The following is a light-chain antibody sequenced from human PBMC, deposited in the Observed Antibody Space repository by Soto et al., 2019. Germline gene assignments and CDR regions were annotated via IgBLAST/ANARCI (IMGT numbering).Light chain of an antibody. V-gene: IGKV3-15*01. Sequence: EIVMTQSPATLSVSPGERATLSCRAGQNIHTNLAWYQQKPGQAPRLLFYGASTRATGIPARFSGSGSGTEFTLTISSLQSEDFAVYYCQQYNNWPWTFGQGTKVDI. CDR2: GAS. CDR1: QNIHTN. CDR3: QQYNNWPWT. J-gene: IGKJ1*01.